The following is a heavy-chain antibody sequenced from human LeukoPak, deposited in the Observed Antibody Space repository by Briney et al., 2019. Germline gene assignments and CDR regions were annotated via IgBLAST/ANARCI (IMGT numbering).Heavy chain of an antibody. J-gene: IGHJ3*02. CDR3: AKLGCGSEPCAFDI. CDR1: GFTFSSYG. D-gene: IGHD1-26*01. V-gene: IGHV3-30*18. Sequence: GRSLRLSCAASGFTFSSYGMHWVRQAPGKGLEWVAVISYGGSNKYYADSVKGRFTISRDNSKNTLYLQMNSLRIEDTAVYYCAKLGCGSEPCAFDICGQGKMVTVSS. CDR2: ISYGGSNK.